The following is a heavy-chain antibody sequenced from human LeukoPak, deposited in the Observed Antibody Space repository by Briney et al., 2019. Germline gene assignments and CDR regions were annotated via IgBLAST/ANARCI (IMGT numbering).Heavy chain of an antibody. V-gene: IGHV1-46*01. Sequence: ASVKVSCKASGYIFTNYYMHWVRQAPGQGLEWMGIINPSGGSTSYAQKFQGRVTMTRDTSTSTVYMELSSLRSEDTAVYYCARSWVVAPPSSGMDVWGQGTTVTVSS. J-gene: IGHJ6*02. D-gene: IGHD2-15*01. CDR1: GYIFTNYY. CDR3: ARSWVVAPPSSGMDV. CDR2: INPSGGST.